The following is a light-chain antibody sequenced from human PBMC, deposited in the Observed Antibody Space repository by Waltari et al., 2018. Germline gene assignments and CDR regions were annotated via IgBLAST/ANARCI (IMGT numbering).Light chain of an antibody. Sequence: EIVLTQSPATLSLSPGERATLSCRASQSVGSSLAWYQQKPGQSPRPLIYGASTRATGIPARFSGSGSGTDFTLTISSLEPEDFAVYYCQHRGHWPPDATFGPGTKVDIK. CDR3: QHRGHWPPDAT. CDR2: GAS. J-gene: IGKJ3*01. CDR1: QSVGSS. V-gene: IGKV3-11*01.